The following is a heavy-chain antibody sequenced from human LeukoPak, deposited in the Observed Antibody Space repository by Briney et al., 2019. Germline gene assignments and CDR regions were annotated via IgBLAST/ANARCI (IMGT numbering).Heavy chain of an antibody. CDR1: GGTFSSYA. CDR2: IIPIFGTA. D-gene: IGHD2-2*02. CDR3: ARTNCSSTSCYNPTLVDWFDP. J-gene: IGHJ5*02. V-gene: IGHV1-69*01. Sequence: GASVKVSCKASGGTFSSYAISWVRQAPGQGLEWMGGIIPIFGTANYAQKFQGRVTITADESTSTAYMELSSLRSEDTAVYYCARTNCSSTSCYNPTLVDWFDPWGQGTLVTVSS.